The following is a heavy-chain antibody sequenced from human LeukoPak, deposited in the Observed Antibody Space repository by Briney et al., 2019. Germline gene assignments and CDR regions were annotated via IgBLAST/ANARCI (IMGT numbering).Heavy chain of an antibody. J-gene: IGHJ4*02. Sequence: PGGSLRLSCAASGFTFSSYAMHWVRQAPGKGLEWGAVISYDGSNKYYADSVKGRFTISRDNSKNTLYLQMNSLRAEDTAVYYCARDNGDYGSYFDYWGQGTLVTVSS. CDR2: ISYDGSNK. CDR3: ARDNGDYGSYFDY. V-gene: IGHV3-30-3*01. D-gene: IGHD4-17*01. CDR1: GFTFSSYA.